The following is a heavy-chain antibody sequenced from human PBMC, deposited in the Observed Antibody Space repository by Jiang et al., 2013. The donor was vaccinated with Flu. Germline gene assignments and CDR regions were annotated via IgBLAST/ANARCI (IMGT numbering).Heavy chain of an antibody. Sequence: SLKISCKGSGYSFTSYWIGWVRQMPGKGLEWMGIIYPGDSDTRYSPSFQGQVTISADKSISTAYLQWSSLKASDTAMYYCARGSSSWPRFDAFDIWGQGTMVTVSS. V-gene: IGHV5-51*01. CDR2: IYPGDSDT. CDR3: ARGSSSWPRFDAFDI. CDR1: GYSFTSYW. J-gene: IGHJ3*02. D-gene: IGHD6-13*01.